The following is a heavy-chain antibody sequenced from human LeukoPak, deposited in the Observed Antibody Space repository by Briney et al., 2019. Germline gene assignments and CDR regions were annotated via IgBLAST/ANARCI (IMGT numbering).Heavy chain of an antibody. CDR1: GFIFSEYW. Sequence: GGYLRLSCGASGFIFSEYWMTWVRQAPGRGPEWVANIKGDGSKVYYVDSVMGRFTISRDNDKGSLYLQMNNLRVEDTAVYHCARDGCYFDFWGQGALVTVSS. V-gene: IGHV3-7*01. D-gene: IGHD3-10*01. J-gene: IGHJ4*02. CDR3: ARDGCYFDF. CDR2: IKGDGSKV.